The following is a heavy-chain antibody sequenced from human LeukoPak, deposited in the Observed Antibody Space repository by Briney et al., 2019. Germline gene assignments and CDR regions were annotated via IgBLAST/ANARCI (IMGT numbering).Heavy chain of an antibody. J-gene: IGHJ5*02. D-gene: IGHD5-18*01. CDR2: ITSSSDYV. V-gene: IGHV3-21*01. CDR1: GLTFSSYS. Sequence: GGSLRLSCTASGLTFSSYSMNWVRQAPGKGLEWVSSITSSSDYVYYADSVKGRFTISRDNAENSLHLQMNSLRADDTAVYYCAREFKSGYGMWAWGQGTLVTVSS. CDR3: AREFKSGYGMWA.